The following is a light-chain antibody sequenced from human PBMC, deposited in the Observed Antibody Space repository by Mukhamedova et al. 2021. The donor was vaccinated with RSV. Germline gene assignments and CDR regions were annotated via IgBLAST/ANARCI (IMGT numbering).Light chain of an antibody. V-gene: IGKV1-39*01. J-gene: IGKJ2*01. CDR3: HQSYRTPQT. CDR2: GTS. Sequence: WYQRRVHGKAPKVLISGTSTLQAGVPSRFSGGGSGTDFTLTNSNLQPEDFATYFCHQSYRTPQTFGQGTKLEIK.